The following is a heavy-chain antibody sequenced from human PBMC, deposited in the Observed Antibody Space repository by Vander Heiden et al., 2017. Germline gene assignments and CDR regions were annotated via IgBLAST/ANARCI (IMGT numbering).Heavy chain of an antibody. CDR2: ISYDGSNK. D-gene: IGHD3-3*01. CDR3: ARRPQRSYYDFWSGLYGMDV. V-gene: IGHV3-30-3*01. Sequence: QVQLVESGGGVVQPGRSLRLSCAASGFTFSSYAMHWVRQAPGKGLEWVAVISYDGSNKYYADSVKGRFTISRDNSKNTLYLQMNSLRAEDTAVYYCARRPQRSYYDFWSGLYGMDVWGQGTTVTVSS. CDR1: GFTFSSYA. J-gene: IGHJ6*02.